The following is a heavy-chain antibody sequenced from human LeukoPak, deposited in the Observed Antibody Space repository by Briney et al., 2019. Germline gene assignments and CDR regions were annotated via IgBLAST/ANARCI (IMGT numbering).Heavy chain of an antibody. CDR3: GRGNSGSPETPDY. CDR2: ISSSSNTI. CDR1: GFTFSSYS. J-gene: IGHJ4*02. Sequence: HPGGSLRLSCAASGFTFSSYSMNWVRQAPGKGLEWVSYISSSSNTIYYADSVKGRFTISRDNAKNSLYLQMNSLRAEDTAVYYCGRGNSGSPETPDYWGQGTLVTVSS. D-gene: IGHD1-26*01. V-gene: IGHV3-48*01.